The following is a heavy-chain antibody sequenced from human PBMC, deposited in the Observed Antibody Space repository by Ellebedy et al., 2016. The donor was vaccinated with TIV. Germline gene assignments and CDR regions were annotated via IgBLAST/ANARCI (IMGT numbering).Heavy chain of an antibody. CDR2: IYSSGST. Sequence: SETLSLTXTVSGDSVSRRSYYWSWIRHSPGKGLEWIGYIYSSGSTKYNPSLKSRLTISADTSKKHFSLKLNSATAADTAVYYCTYGVNSDAFDIWGQGTMVTVSS. J-gene: IGHJ3*02. CDR3: TYGVNSDAFDI. CDR1: GDSVSRRSYY. D-gene: IGHD4-23*01. V-gene: IGHV4-61*03.